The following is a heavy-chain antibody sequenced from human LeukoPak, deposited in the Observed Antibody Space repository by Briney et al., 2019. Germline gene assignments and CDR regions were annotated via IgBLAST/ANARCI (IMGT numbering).Heavy chain of an antibody. Sequence: ASANVSYTASGYTFTIYDINWVRQAAGQRPEWMGWMNPYNGNTGYAQKFQGRVTITTNTSISTAYMELSRLRSEDTAVYYCARADSLSYGSGSYYANWGQGTLVTVSS. CDR1: GYTFTIYD. CDR3: ARADSLSYGSGSYYAN. CDR2: MNPYNGNT. J-gene: IGHJ4*02. D-gene: IGHD3-10*01. V-gene: IGHV1-8*01.